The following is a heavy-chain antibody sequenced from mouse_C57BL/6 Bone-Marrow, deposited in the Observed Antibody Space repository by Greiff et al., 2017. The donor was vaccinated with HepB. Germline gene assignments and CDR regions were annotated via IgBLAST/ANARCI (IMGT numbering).Heavy chain of an antibody. CDR2: INPNNGGT. J-gene: IGHJ4*01. CDR1: GYTFTDYN. Sequence: VHVKQSGPELVKPGASVKIPCKASGYTFTDYNMDWVKQSHGKSLEWIGDINPNNGGTIYNQKFKGKATLTVDKSSSTAYMELRSLTSEDTAVYYCARGYYSNYNAMDYWGQGTSVTVSS. D-gene: IGHD2-5*01. V-gene: IGHV1-18*01. CDR3: ARGYYSNYNAMDY.